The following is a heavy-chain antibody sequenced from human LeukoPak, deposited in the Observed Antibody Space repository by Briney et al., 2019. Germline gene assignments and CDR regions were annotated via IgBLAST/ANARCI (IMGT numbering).Heavy chain of an antibody. CDR3: AKDSSQWELLSPSDY. V-gene: IGHV3-23*01. CDR2: ISGSGGST. CDR1: GFTFSSYA. D-gene: IGHD1-26*01. Sequence: PGGSLRLSCAASGFTFSSYAMSWVRQAPGKGLEWVSAISGSGGSTYYADSVKGRFTISRDNSKNTLYLQMNSLRAEDTAVYYCAKDSSQWELLSPSDYWGQGTLVTVSS. J-gene: IGHJ4*02.